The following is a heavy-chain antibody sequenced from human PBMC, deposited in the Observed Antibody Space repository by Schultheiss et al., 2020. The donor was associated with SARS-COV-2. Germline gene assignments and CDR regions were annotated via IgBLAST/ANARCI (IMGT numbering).Heavy chain of an antibody. CDR2: ISSSGSTI. J-gene: IGHJ2*01. V-gene: IGHV3-48*04. CDR3: ARGYYDSSGYPFDL. D-gene: IGHD3-22*01. Sequence: GGSLRLSCAASGFTFSSYSMNWVRQAPGKGLEWVSYISSSGSTIYYADSVKGRFTISRDNAKNSLYLQMNSLRAEDTAVYYCARGYYDSSGYPFDLWGRGTLVTVSS. CDR1: GFTFSSYS.